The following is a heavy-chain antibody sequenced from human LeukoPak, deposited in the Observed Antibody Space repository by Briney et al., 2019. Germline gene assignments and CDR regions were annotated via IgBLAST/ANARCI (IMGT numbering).Heavy chain of an antibody. CDR3: ARALPITMIVVVYPGGMDV. D-gene: IGHD3-22*01. V-gene: IGHV3-30-3*01. Sequence: GGSLRLSCAASGFTFSSYAMHWVRQAPGKGLEWVAVITYDGSNKYYADSVKGRFTISRDNSKNTLYLQMNSLRAEDTAVYYCARALPITMIVVVYPGGMDVWGQGTTVTVSS. J-gene: IGHJ6*02. CDR2: ITYDGSNK. CDR1: GFTFSSYA.